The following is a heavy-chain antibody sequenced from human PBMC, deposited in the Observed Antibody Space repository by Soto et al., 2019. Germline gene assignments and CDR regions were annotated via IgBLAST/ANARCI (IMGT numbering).Heavy chain of an antibody. V-gene: IGHV3-30*18. Sequence: QVRLVESGGGVVQPGRSLRLSCAASGFTFSSYGMHWVRQAPGKGLEWVAVISYDGSNKYYADSVKGRFTISRDNSKNTLYLQMNSLRAEDTAVYYCAKDRGYCSGGSCYYFDYWGQGTLVTVSS. CDR3: AKDRGYCSGGSCYYFDY. CDR1: GFTFSSYG. D-gene: IGHD2-15*01. J-gene: IGHJ4*02. CDR2: ISYDGSNK.